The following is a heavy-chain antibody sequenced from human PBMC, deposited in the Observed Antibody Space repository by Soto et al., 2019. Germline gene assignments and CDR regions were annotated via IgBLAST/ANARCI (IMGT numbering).Heavy chain of an antibody. CDR3: AKTPRGSGYGGWYFDL. V-gene: IGHV3-23*05. D-gene: IGHD5-12*01. CDR1: GFTFSLYT. Sequence: EVQLLESGGGLVQPGGSLRLSCAASGFTFSLYTMTWVRLAPGRGLEWVSGINPTGSPTFYPDSVKGRFTISRDNSKSALYLQMNSLGADDTAIYYCAKTPRGSGYGGWYFDLWGRGTLVIVSS. J-gene: IGHJ2*01. CDR2: INPTGSPT.